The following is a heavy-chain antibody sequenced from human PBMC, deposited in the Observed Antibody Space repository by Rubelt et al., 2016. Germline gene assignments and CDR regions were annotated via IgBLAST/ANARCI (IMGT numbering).Heavy chain of an antibody. CDR3: ARDRGGSVRHYLY. CDR1: GYTFNNYG. J-gene: IGHJ1*01. CDR2: ISAYSGVT. Sequence: QVQVVQSGAEVKKPGASVKVSCKAPGYTFNNYGINWVRQAPGQGLEWMGWISAYSGVTSVAQWLQGCGTMSRDTSTSTAFMDLRSLGSDETAVYDGARDRGGSVRHYLYWGQRTLVTV. D-gene: IGHD1-26*01. V-gene: IGHV1-18*01.